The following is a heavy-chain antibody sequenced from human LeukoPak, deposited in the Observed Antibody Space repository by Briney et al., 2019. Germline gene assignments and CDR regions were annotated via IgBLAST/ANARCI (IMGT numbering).Heavy chain of an antibody. CDR3: ARESGSVTSEVDFDY. CDR1: GFTFSSYR. J-gene: IGHJ4*02. CDR2: IRQEGSQK. D-gene: IGHD4-17*01. V-gene: IGHV3-7*01. Sequence: GGALRLSCAASGFTFSSYRMSWVRQAPGKGLEWVATIRQEGSQKYYVDAVKGRLTISRDTAKISLYLQMNSLRAEDTAVYYCARESGSVTSEVDFDYWGQGTLVTVSS.